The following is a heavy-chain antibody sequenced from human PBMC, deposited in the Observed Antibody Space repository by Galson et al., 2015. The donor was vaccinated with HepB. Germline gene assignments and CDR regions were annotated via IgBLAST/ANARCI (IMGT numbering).Heavy chain of an antibody. V-gene: IGHV4-4*02. CDR1: GGSISSSNW. CDR2: IYHSGST. Sequence: LSLTCAVSGGSISSSNWWSWVRQPPGKGLEWIGEIYHSGSTNYNPSLKSRVTISVDKSKNQFSLKLSSVTAADTAVYYCARDAMGWLQFSYYYGMDVWGQGTTVTVSS. CDR3: ARDAMGWLQFSYYYGMDV. D-gene: IGHD5-24*01. J-gene: IGHJ6*02.